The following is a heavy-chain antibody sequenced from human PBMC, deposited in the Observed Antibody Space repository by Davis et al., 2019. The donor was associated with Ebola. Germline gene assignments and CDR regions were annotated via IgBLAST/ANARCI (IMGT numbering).Heavy chain of an antibody. Sequence: GGSLRLSCAASGFTFSSYWMSWVRQAPGEGLEWVANIKQDGSEKYYVDSVKGRFTISRDNAKNSLYLQMNSLRADDAAVYYCARERWLQLSTYYFDYWGQGTLVTVSS. V-gene: IGHV3-7*03. CDR1: GFTFSSYW. CDR2: IKQDGSEK. D-gene: IGHD5-24*01. CDR3: ARERWLQLSTYYFDY. J-gene: IGHJ4*02.